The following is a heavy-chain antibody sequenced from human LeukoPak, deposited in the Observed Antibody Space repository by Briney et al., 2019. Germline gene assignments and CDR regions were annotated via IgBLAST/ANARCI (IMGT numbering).Heavy chain of an antibody. CDR1: GGSISSYY. CDR3: AREGAAAGTDYFDY. V-gene: IGHV4-59*01. CDR2: IYYSGST. Sequence: SETLSLTCTVSGGSISSYYWSWIRQPPGKGLEWIGYIYYSGSTNYNPSLKSRVTISVDTSKNQFSLKLSSVTAADTAVYYCAREGAAAGTDYFDYWGQGTLVTVSS. J-gene: IGHJ4*02. D-gene: IGHD6-13*01.